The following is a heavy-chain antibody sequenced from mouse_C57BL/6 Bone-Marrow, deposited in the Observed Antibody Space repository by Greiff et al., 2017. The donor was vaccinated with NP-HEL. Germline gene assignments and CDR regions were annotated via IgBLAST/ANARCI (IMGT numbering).Heavy chain of an antibody. Sequence: EVKLMESGGDLVKPGGSLKLSCAASGFTFSSYGMSWVRQTPDKRLEWVATISSGGSYTYYPDSVKGRFTISRDNAKNTLYLQMSSLKSEDTAMYYGARYYGSSSYWYFDVWGTGTTVTVSS. CDR2: ISSGGSYT. J-gene: IGHJ1*03. V-gene: IGHV5-6*01. D-gene: IGHD1-1*01. CDR1: GFTFSSYG. CDR3: ARYYGSSSYWYFDV.